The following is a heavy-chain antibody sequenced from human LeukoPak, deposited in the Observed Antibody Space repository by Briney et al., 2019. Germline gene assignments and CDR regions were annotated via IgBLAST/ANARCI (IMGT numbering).Heavy chain of an antibody. J-gene: IGHJ3*02. CDR3: AASNWNYPRDAFDI. Sequence: PSETLSLTCTVSGGSISTYYWTWIRQPPGKGLEWIGYIYYTGSTNYNPSLRSRVTISVDTSKKQFSLKLSSVTAADSAVYYCAASNWNYPRDAFDIWGQGTMVTVSS. D-gene: IGHD1-7*01. V-gene: IGHV4-59*08. CDR1: GGSISTYY. CDR2: IYYTGST.